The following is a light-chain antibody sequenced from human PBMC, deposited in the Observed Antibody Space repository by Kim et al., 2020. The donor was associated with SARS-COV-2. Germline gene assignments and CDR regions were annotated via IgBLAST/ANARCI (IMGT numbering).Light chain of an antibody. CDR3: QQFGSSPPAIT. V-gene: IGKV3-20*01. Sequence: GETATLSCRASQTVSSSNLAWYHQKPGQAPRLLIYGASNRATGIPDRFSGSGSGTDFTLTITRLGPEDFAVYYCQQFGSSPPAITFGQGTRLEIK. CDR2: GAS. CDR1: QTVSSSN. J-gene: IGKJ5*01.